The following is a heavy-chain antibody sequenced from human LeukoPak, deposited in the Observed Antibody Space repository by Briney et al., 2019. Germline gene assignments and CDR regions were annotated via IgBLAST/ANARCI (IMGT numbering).Heavy chain of an antibody. Sequence: PGGSLRLSCAASGFTVSSYYMNWVRQAPGKGLEWVSIIYSGGSTFYADSVKGRFTISRDNSKNTLFLQMNSLRAEDTAVNYCARSNDAFDIWGQGTMVTVSS. CDR2: IYSGGST. CDR3: ARSNDAFDI. CDR1: GFTVSSYY. D-gene: IGHD5/OR15-5a*01. J-gene: IGHJ3*02. V-gene: IGHV3-53*01.